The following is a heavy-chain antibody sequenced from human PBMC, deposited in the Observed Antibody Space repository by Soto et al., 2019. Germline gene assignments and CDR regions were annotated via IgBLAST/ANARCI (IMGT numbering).Heavy chain of an antibody. CDR3: ARVPDR. V-gene: IGHV4-30-2*01. Sequence: PSETLSLTCAVSGGSISSGGYSWSWIRQPPGKGLEWIGYIYHSGSTYYNPSLKSRVTISVDRSKNQFSLKLSSVTAADTAVYYCARVPDRWGQGTLVTVAS. D-gene: IGHD2-2*01. J-gene: IGHJ5*02. CDR2: IYHSGST. CDR1: GGSISSGGYS.